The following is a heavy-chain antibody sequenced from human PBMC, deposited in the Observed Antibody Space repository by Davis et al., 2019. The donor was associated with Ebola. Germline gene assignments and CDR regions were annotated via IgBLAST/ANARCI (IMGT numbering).Heavy chain of an antibody. CDR2: IAYDASNK. CDR1: GFTFSLHA. Sequence: PGGSLRLSCAASGFTFSLHAMHWVRQAPGKGLEWVAVIAYDASNKYYADSVKGRFTVSRDNSQNTLYVQMDSLSAEDTAVYYCAKDSGWLVAFDSWGQGTQVTVSS. J-gene: IGHJ4*02. V-gene: IGHV3-30-3*02. D-gene: IGHD5-12*01. CDR3: AKDSGWLVAFDS.